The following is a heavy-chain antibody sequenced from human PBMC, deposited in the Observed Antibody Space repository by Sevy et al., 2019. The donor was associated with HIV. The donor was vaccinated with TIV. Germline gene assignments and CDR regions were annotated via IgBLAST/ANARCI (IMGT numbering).Heavy chain of an antibody. V-gene: IGHV3-15*01. Sequence: GGSLRLSCAASGFTFTNAWMSWVRQAPGKGLEWVGRVKGKIDGGKIDYAAPVKGRFTISRDDSKNTVYLQMNSLKPDDTAVYYCSTATEWREVFSDNWGQGTLVTVSS. CDR3: STATEWREVFSDN. D-gene: IGHD3-3*01. CDR2: VKGKIDGGKI. J-gene: IGHJ4*02. CDR1: GFTFTNAW.